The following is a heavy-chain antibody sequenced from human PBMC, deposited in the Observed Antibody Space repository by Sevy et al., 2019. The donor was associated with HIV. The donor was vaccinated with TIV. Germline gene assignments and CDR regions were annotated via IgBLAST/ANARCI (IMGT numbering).Heavy chain of an antibody. D-gene: IGHD5-18*01. CDR1: GFTFGDYA. J-gene: IGHJ4*02. CDR2: IRSKAYGGTT. Sequence: GGSLRLSCTASGFTFGDYAMSWFRQAPGKGLEWVGFIRSKAYGGTTEYAASVKGRFTISRDDSKSIAYLQMNSLKTEDTAVYYCTRAVFGRYSYADVVGDYWGQGTLVTVSS. CDR3: TRAVFGRYSYADVVGDY. V-gene: IGHV3-49*03.